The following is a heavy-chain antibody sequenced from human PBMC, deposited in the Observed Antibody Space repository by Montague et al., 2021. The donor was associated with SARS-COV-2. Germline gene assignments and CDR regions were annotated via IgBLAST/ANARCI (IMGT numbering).Heavy chain of an antibody. D-gene: IGHD3-10*01. CDR3: AKDLGGYGSGGY. Sequence: SLRLSCAASGFTFSSYSMSWVRQAPGKGLEWVSAISGSGGSTYYADSVKGRFTISRDNSKNALYLQMNSLRAEDTAVYYCAKDLGGYGSGGYWGQGTLVTVSS. CDR1: GFTFSSYS. J-gene: IGHJ4*02. V-gene: IGHV3-23*01. CDR2: ISGSGGST.